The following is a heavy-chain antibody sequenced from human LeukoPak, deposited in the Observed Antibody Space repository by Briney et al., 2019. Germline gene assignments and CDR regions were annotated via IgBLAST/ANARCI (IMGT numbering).Heavy chain of an antibody. CDR2: ISNSGGST. CDR3: AKDCDSSGYYYFDY. Sequence: GGSLRLSCAASGFTFSSYAMNWVRQAPGRGLEWVSTISNSGGSTYYADSVKGRFTISRDNSKNTLYLQMNSLRAEDTAVYYCAKDCDSSGYYYFDYWGQGTLVTVSS. V-gene: IGHV3-23*01. D-gene: IGHD3-22*01. J-gene: IGHJ4*02. CDR1: GFTFSSYA.